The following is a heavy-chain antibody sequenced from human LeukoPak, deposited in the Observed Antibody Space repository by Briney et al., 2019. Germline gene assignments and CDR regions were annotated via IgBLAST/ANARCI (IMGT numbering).Heavy chain of an antibody. CDR2: IYYSGST. D-gene: IGHD4-23*01. J-gene: IGHJ4*02. CDR3: ARYHGGNFDY. CDR1: GGSISSYY. Sequence: SETLSLTCTASGGSISSYYWSWIRQPPGKGLEWIGYIYYSGSTNYNPSLKSRVTISVDTSKNQFSLKLSSVTAADTAVYYCARYHGGNFDYWGQGTLVTVSS. V-gene: IGHV4-59*08.